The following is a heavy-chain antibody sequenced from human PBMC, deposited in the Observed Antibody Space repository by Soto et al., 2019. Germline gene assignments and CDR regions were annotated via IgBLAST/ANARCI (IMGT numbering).Heavy chain of an antibody. Sequence: QVQLVESGGGVVQPGRSLRLSCAASGFTFSSYGMHWVRQAPGKGLEWGAVIWYDGSNKYYADSVKGRFTIARDNSKNTLYLQMNSLRAEDTDVYYRARAEQLGYYYYMDVWGKGTTVTVSS. V-gene: IGHV3-33*01. CDR1: GFTFSSYG. CDR2: IWYDGSNK. D-gene: IGHD1-1*01. J-gene: IGHJ6*03. CDR3: ARAEQLGYYYYMDV.